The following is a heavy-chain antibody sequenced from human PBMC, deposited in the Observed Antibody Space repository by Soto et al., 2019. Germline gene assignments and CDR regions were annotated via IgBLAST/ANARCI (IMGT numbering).Heavy chain of an antibody. CDR1: GGTFSSYA. D-gene: IGHD1-26*01. J-gene: IGHJ6*02. CDR3: AREWELLPQTYGMDV. V-gene: IGHV1-69*13. Sequence: SVKVSCKASGGTFSSYAISWVRQAPGQGLEWMGGIIPIFGTANYAQKFQGRVTITADESTSTAYMELSSLRSEDTAVYYCAREWELLPQTYGMDVWGQGTTVTVSS. CDR2: IIPIFGTA.